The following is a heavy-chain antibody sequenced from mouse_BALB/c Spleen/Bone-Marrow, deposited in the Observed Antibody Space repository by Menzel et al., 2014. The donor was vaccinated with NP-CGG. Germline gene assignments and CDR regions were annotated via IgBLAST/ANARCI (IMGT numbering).Heavy chain of an antibody. CDR2: IDPANGNT. Sequence: EVQLQQSGAELVKPGASVKLSCTASGFNIKDTYMHWVKQRPERGLEWIGRIDPANGNTKYDPKFQGKATITADTSSNTAYLQLSSLTSEDTAVYFCARAYYGNYPYAMDYWGQGTSVTVSS. CDR1: GFNIKDTY. J-gene: IGHJ4*01. V-gene: IGHV14-3*02. CDR3: ARAYYGNYPYAMDY. D-gene: IGHD2-10*01.